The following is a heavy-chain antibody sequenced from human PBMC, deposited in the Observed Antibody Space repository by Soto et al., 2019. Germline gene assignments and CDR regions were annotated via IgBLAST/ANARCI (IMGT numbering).Heavy chain of an antibody. J-gene: IGHJ4*02. CDR2: ISYDGSNK. CDR3: AKSFENQWLVHSGYFDY. V-gene: IGHV3-30*18. D-gene: IGHD6-19*01. Sequence: QVQLVESGGGVVQPGRSLRLSCAASGFTFSSYGMHWVRQAPGKGLEWVAVISYDGSNKYYADSVKGRFTISRDNSKNTLYLQMNSLRAEDTAVYYCAKSFENQWLVHSGYFDYWCQGTLVTVSS. CDR1: GFTFSSYG.